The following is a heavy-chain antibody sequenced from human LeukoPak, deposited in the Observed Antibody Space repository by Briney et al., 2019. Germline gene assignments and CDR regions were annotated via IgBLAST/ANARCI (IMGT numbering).Heavy chain of an antibody. J-gene: IGHJ4*02. CDR2: IYYTGST. V-gene: IGHV4-59*01. CDR3: ARGAGWYQF. CDR1: GGSINSYY. D-gene: IGHD6-19*01. Sequence: SETLSLTCTVSGGSINSYYWSWIRQPPGKELEWIGYIYYTGSTNYNPSLKSRVTVSVDTSKNQFSLKLSPVTAADTAVYYCARGAGWYQFWGQGTLATVSS.